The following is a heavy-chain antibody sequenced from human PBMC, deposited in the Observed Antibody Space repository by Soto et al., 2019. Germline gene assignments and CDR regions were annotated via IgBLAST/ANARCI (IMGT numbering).Heavy chain of an antibody. J-gene: IGHJ4*02. V-gene: IGHV4-59*01. CDR2: IYYSGDT. CDR1: GGSISSYY. D-gene: IGHD3-22*01. CDR3: ARADYDSSGYYSRPFDY. Sequence: SETLSLTCTVSGGSISSYYWSWIRQPPGKGLEWIGYIYYSGDTSFNPSLKSRVTMSVDTSKNRFSLELSSVTAADTAVYYCARADYDSSGYYSRPFDYWGQGTLVTVSS.